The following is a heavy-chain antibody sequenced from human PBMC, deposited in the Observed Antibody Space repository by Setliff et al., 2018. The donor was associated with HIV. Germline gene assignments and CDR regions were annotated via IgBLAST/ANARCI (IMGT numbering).Heavy chain of an antibody. CDR1: GYAFNSYT. Sequence: ASVKVSCKASGYAFNSYTLNWVRQATGRGLEWMGWINPNSDNTAYAQKFQGRLTMTRNTSTGTVYMELSSLRSEDTAVYYCARIGRTPYYYYYMDVWGKGTTVTVSS. CDR2: INPNSDNT. CDR3: ARIGRTPYYYYYMDV. J-gene: IGHJ6*03. D-gene: IGHD2-15*01. V-gene: IGHV1-8*01.